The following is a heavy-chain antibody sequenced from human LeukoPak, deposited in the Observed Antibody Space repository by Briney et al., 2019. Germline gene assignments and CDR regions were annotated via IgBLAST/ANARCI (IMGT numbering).Heavy chain of an antibody. CDR3: ATSEYSSGWYFFDY. D-gene: IGHD6-19*01. CDR2: ISGSGGST. V-gene: IGHV3-23*01. J-gene: IGHJ4*02. Sequence: GGSLRLSSAASGFTFSSYAMSWVRQAPGKGLEWVSAISGSGGSTYYADSVKGRFTISRDNSKNTLYLQMNSLRAEDTAVYYCATSEYSSGWYFFDYWGQGTLVTVSS. CDR1: GFTFSSYA.